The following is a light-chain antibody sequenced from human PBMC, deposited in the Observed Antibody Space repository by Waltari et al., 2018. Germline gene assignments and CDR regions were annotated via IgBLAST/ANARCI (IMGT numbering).Light chain of an antibody. CDR2: KAS. J-gene: IGKJ2*01. V-gene: IGKV1-5*03. Sequence: DIQMTQSPSTLSASVGDRVTITCRASQSISSWLAWYQQKPGKAPKILIYKASSLESGVPSRFSGSGSGTEFTITISSLQPDDFATYYCQQYNSYPTFGQGTKLEIK. CDR1: QSISSW. CDR3: QQYNSYPT.